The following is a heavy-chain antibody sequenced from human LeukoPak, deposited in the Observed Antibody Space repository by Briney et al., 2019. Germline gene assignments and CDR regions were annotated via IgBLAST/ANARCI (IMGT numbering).Heavy chain of an antibody. CDR1: GDSISSYY. CDR2: IHYSGST. J-gene: IGHJ5*02. D-gene: IGHD3-10*01. CDR3: ASLVWFGELPGRFDP. V-gene: IGHV4-59*01. Sequence: SETPSLTCTVSGDSISSYYWSWIRQPPGKGLEWIGYIHYSGSTNYNPSLKSRVTISVDTSKNQFSLKLTSVTAADTAVYYCASLVWFGELPGRFDPWGQGTLVTVSS.